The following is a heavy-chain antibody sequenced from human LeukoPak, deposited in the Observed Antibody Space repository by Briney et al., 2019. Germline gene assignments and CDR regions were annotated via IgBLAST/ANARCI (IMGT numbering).Heavy chain of an antibody. CDR2: INPSGGST. V-gene: IGHV1-46*01. CDR3: ARGAEMATIDDDAFDI. J-gene: IGHJ3*02. CDR1: GYTFTSYY. Sequence: ASVKVSCKASGYTFTSYYMHWVRQAPGQGLEWMGIINPSGGSTSYAQKFQGRVTMTRDTSTGTVYMELSSLRSEDTAVYYCARGAEMATIDDDAFDIRGQGTMVTVSS. D-gene: IGHD5-24*01.